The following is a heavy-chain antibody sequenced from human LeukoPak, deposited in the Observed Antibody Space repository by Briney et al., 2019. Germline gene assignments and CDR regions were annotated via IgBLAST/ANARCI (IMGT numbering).Heavy chain of an antibody. CDR2: IYTSGST. V-gene: IGHV4-4*07. Sequence: SETLSLTCTVSGGSISSYYWSWIRQPAGKGLEWIGRIYTSGSTNYNPSLKSRVTMSVDTSKNQFPLKLSSVTAADTAVYYCARVPRSYYYYYYMDVWGKGTTVTVSS. CDR1: GGSISSYY. J-gene: IGHJ6*03. CDR3: ARVPRSYYYYYYMDV.